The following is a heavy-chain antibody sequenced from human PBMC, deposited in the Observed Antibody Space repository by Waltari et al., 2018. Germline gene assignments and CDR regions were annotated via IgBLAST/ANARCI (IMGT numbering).Heavy chain of an antibody. CDR2: IKEDGSKI. CDR3: ARDAPLYTTGWGYDY. Sequence: EVQLVESGGGLVQPEGSLRLSCEASGLSTSEYWMSWVRQAPGKGPEWVADIKEDGSKIYYVGSVRGRFTISRDNAKNSLYLQMNSLRVEDTAVYYCARDAPLYTTGWGYDYWGQGILVTVSS. CDR1: GLSTSEYW. D-gene: IGHD6-19*01. V-gene: IGHV3-7*01. J-gene: IGHJ4*02.